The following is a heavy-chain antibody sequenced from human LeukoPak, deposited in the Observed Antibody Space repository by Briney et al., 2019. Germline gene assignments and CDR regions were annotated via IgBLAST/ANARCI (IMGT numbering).Heavy chain of an antibody. D-gene: IGHD3-16*01. J-gene: IGHJ5*02. CDR2: ISSSSSTI. V-gene: IGHV3-48*01. Sequence: GGSLRLSCATSGFTFSSYSMNSVRKDPGKVLAWVSYISSSSSTIYYAESVKGRFTISRDNAKNSLYLQMNSLRAEDTAVYYCLQAEDGIRVMNWFDPWGQGTLVTVSS. CDR3: LQAEDGIRVMNWFDP. CDR1: GFTFSSYS.